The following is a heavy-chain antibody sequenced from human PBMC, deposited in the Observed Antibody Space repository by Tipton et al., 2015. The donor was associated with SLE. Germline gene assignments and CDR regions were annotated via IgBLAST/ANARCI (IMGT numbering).Heavy chain of an antibody. D-gene: IGHD3-22*01. Sequence: TLSLTCAVYGGSFSGYYWSWIRQPPGKGLEWIGEINHSGSTNYNPSLKSRVTISVDTSKNQFSLKLSSVTAADTAVYYCARGGLYDSNGYYHDAFDIWGQGTMVTVSS. V-gene: IGHV4-34*01. CDR3: ARGGLYDSNGYYHDAFDI. CDR1: GGSFSGYY. J-gene: IGHJ3*02. CDR2: INHSGST.